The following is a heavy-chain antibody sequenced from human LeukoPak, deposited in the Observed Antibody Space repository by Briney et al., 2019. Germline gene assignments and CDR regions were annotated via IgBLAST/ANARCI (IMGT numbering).Heavy chain of an antibody. Sequence: PGGSLRLSCAASGFTFSSYGMHWVRQAPGKGLEWVSAISGSGGSTYYADSVKGRFTISRDNSKNTLYLQMNSLRAEDTAVYYCAKRAITGTTSKGDFDYWGQGTLVTVSS. CDR3: AKRAITGTTSKGDFDY. V-gene: IGHV3-23*01. D-gene: IGHD1-7*01. CDR1: GFTFSSYG. J-gene: IGHJ4*02. CDR2: ISGSGGST.